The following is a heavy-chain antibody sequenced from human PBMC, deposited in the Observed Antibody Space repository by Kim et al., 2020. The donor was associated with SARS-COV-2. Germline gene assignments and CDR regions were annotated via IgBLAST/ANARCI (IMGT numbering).Heavy chain of an antibody. Sequence: GGSLRLSCVVSGFTVSSNHMSWVRQAPGKGLEWVSILYSGGSTYYGDSVKGRFSISRDNSKNILYLQMNSLRAEDMALYYCARGGSERGMDVWGQGTTVTVSS. D-gene: IGHD3-10*01. V-gene: IGHV3-53*01. J-gene: IGHJ6*02. CDR2: LYSGGST. CDR3: ARGGSERGMDV. CDR1: GFTVSSNH.